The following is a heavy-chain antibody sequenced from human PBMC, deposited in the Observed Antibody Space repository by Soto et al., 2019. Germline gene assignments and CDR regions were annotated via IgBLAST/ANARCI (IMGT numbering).Heavy chain of an antibody. CDR1: GFTFSSYS. V-gene: IGHV3-21*01. D-gene: IGHD4-17*01. CDR2: ISSSSSYI. Sequence: GGSLRLSCAASGFTFSSYSMNWVRQAPGKGLEWVSSISSSSSYIYYADSVKGRFTISRDNAKNSLYLQMNSLRAEDTAVYYCARGAKHDYGDDGDYWGQGTLVTVSS. CDR3: ARGAKHDYGDDGDY. J-gene: IGHJ4*02.